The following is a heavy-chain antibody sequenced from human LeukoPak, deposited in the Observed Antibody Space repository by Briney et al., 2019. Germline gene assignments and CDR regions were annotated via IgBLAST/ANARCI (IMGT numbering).Heavy chain of an antibody. CDR2: FDPEDGET. CDR3: ATGVLRITMVRGVITYDY. CDR1: GYTLTELS. D-gene: IGHD3-10*01. J-gene: IGHJ4*02. Sequence: SVKVSCKVSGYTLTELSMHWVRQAPGKGLEWMGGFDPEDGETIYAQKFQGRVTMTEDTSTDTAYMELSSLRSEDTAVYYCATGVLRITMVRGVITYDYWGQGTLVTVSS. V-gene: IGHV1-24*01.